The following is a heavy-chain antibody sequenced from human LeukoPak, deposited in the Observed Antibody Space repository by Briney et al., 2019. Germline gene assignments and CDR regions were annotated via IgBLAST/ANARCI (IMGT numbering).Heavy chain of an antibody. CDR1: GGSISSSSYY. J-gene: IGHJ4*02. CDR2: IYYSGST. V-gene: IGHV4-39*01. Sequence: PSETLSLTCTVSGGSISSSSYYWGWIRQPPGKGLEWIGSIYYSGSTYYNPSLKSRVTISVDTSKNQFSLKLSSVTAADTAVYYCARQGRRSYFDYWGQGTLVTVSS. CDR3: ARQGRRSYFDY.